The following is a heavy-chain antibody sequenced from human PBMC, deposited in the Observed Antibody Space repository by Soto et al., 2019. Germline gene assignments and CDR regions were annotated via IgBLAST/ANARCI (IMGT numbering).Heavy chain of an antibody. J-gene: IGHJ4*02. CDR3: ARVNVVVVAATREYYFDY. CDR2: INPNTGDT. Sequence: QVQLVQSGAEVKKPGASVKVSCKASGYTFTGYYMHWVRQAPGQGLEWMGWINPNTGDTNYAQKFQGRVTMTRDTSISTAYMELSRLRSDDTAVYYCARVNVVVVAATREYYFDYWGQGTLVTVSS. V-gene: IGHV1-2*02. D-gene: IGHD2-15*01. CDR1: GYTFTGYY.